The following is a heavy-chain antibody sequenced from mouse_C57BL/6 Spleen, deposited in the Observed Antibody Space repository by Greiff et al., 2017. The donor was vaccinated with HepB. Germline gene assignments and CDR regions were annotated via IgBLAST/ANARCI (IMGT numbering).Heavy chain of an antibody. CDR3: ARGLYGSSSNWYFDV. D-gene: IGHD1-1*01. J-gene: IGHJ1*03. V-gene: IGHV1-80*01. CDR2: IYPGDSDT. Sequence: LQQSGASVKISCKASGYAFSSYWMNWVKQRPGKGLEWIGQIYPGDSDTNYNGTFKGKATLTADKSSSTAYMQLSSLTSEDSAVYFCARGLYGSSSNWYFDVWGTGTTVTVSS. CDR1: GYAFSSYW.